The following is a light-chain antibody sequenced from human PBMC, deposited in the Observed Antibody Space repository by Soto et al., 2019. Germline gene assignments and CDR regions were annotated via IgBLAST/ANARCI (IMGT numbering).Light chain of an antibody. CDR2: GAS. CDR1: QTVTTD. CDR3: HQYYTWPRT. V-gene: IGKV3-15*01. J-gene: IGKJ1*01. Sequence: EILMTQSPVTLSVSPGERATLSCRASQTVTTDLAWYQQKPGQAPRLVIHGASTRATDFPARFSGSGSGTEFTLTISSLQSEDIAVYCCHQYYTWPRTFGQGTKVDIK.